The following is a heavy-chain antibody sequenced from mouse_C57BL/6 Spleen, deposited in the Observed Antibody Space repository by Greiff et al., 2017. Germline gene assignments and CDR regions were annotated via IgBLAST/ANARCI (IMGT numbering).Heavy chain of an antibody. CDR2: ISNGGGST. V-gene: IGHV5-12*01. CDR3: ARHADYDGSPFDY. J-gene: IGHJ2*01. D-gene: IGHD2-3*01. CDR1: GFTFSDYY. Sequence: EVQLQESGGGLVQPGGSLKLSCAASGFTFSDYYLYWVRQTPEKRLEWVAYISNGGGSTYYPDTVKCRFTISRDNAKNTLYLQMSRLKSEDTAMYYCARHADYDGSPFDYWGQGTTLTVSS.